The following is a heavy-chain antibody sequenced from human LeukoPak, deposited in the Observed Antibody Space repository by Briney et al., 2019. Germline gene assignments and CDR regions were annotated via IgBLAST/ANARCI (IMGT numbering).Heavy chain of an antibody. CDR2: INTSGTT. J-gene: IGHJ4*02. CDR3: ASTVVVAAKVIDY. D-gene: IGHD2-15*01. CDR1: GASISSGSNS. Sequence: PSETLSLTCTVSGASISSGSNSWGWIRQPAGKGLEWIGRINTSGTTNYNPSLKSRVTMSIDTSKNQFSLKLSSVTAADTAVYYCASTVVVAAKVIDYWGQGTLVTVSS. V-gene: IGHV4-61*02.